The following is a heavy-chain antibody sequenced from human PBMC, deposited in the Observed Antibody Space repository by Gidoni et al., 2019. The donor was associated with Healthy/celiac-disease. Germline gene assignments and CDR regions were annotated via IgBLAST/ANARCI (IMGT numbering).Heavy chain of an antibody. J-gene: IGHJ4*02. D-gene: IGHD3-10*01. V-gene: IGHV5-51*01. CDR1: GYSFTSYW. Sequence: EVQLVQSGAEAKKPGESLKTSCKGSGYSFTSYWIGWVRQMPGKGLEWMGSISPGDSDTRYSPSFQGQVTISADKSISTAYLQWSSLKASDTAMYYCARHNHHYYGSGSYLDYWGQGTLITVSS. CDR2: ISPGDSDT. CDR3: ARHNHHYYGSGSYLDY.